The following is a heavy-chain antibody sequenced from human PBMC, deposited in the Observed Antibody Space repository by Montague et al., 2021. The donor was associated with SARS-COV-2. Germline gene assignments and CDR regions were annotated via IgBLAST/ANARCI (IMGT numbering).Heavy chain of an antibody. CDR3: ARHGWGWLRLLRPFDY. CDR1: GGSISSSTYY. CDR2: IYYSGST. Sequence: SXTLSLTCTVSGGSISSSTYYWGWIRQPLGKGLEWIGSIYYSGSTYYNPSLKSRVTISVDTSKNQFSLKLSSVTAADTAVYYCARHGWGWLRLLRPFDYWGQGTLVTVSS. J-gene: IGHJ4*02. V-gene: IGHV4-39*01. D-gene: IGHD5-12*01.